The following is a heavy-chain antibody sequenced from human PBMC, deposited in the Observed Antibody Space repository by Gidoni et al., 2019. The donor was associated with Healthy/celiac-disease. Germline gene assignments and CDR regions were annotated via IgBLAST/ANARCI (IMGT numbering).Heavy chain of an antibody. D-gene: IGHD5-12*01. CDR3: ARAAKETLVRDGYNYWFDP. J-gene: IGHJ5*02. Sequence: QVQLVQSGAEVKQPGSSVKVSCKASGGTFSSYAISWVRQAPGKGLEWMGGIIPILGTANYAQKFQGRVTITADESTSTAYMELSSLRSEDTAVYYCARAAKETLVRDGYNYWFDPWGQGTLVTVSS. V-gene: IGHV1-69*01. CDR2: IIPILGTA. CDR1: GGTFSSYA.